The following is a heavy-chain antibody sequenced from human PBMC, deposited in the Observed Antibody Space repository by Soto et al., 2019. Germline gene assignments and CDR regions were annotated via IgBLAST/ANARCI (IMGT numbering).Heavy chain of an antibody. V-gene: IGHV3-23*01. Sequence: EVQLLESGGGLVQPGGSLRVSCAASGFTFSSYAMSWVRQAPGKGLEWVSGISGSGDNTYYADSVKGRFTISRDNSKNTMYVQMNRLRVEDTALYYCAKGVDIVVPVGWFDPWGQGTLVTVSS. CDR1: GFTFSSYA. CDR3: AKGVDIVVPVGWFDP. J-gene: IGHJ5*02. D-gene: IGHD2-15*01. CDR2: ISGSGDNT.